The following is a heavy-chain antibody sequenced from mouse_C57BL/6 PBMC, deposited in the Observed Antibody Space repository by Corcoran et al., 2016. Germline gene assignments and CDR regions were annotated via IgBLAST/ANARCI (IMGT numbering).Heavy chain of an antibody. J-gene: IGHJ1*03. CDR2: INPNNGGT. Sequence: EVQLQQSGPELVKPGASVKIPCKASGYTFTDYNMDWVKQSHGKSLEWIGDINPNNGGTIYNQKFKGKATLTVDKSSSTAYMELRSLTSEDTAVYDCARSPSYYYGSSYWYFDVWGTGTTVTVSS. D-gene: IGHD1-1*01. CDR3: ARSPSYYYGSSYWYFDV. CDR1: GYTFTDYN. V-gene: IGHV1-18*01.